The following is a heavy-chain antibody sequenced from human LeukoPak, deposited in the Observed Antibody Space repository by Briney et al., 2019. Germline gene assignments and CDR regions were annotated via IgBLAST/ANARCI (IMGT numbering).Heavy chain of an antibody. CDR3: AKRYSGSSGLYNFDY. CDR1: GFTFSSYA. J-gene: IGHJ4*02. CDR2: ITGSTGST. V-gene: IGHV3-23*01. Sequence: GRSLRLSCAASGFTFSSYAMSWVRQAPGKGLEGVSSITGSTGSTYYADSVKGRFTISRDNSKNTLYLQMNSLRAEDTAVYYCAKRYSGSSGLYNFDYWGQGTLVTVSS. D-gene: IGHD1-26*01.